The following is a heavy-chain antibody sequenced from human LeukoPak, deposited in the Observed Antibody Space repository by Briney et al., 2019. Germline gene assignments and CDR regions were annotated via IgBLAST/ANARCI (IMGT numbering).Heavy chain of an antibody. CDR2: ISSSGSTI. J-gene: IGHJ4*02. V-gene: IGHV3-48*03. D-gene: IGHD1-26*01. CDR1: GFTFSSYE. Sequence: PGGSLRLSCAASGFTFSSYEMNWVRQAPGKGLEWVSYISSSGSTIYYADSVKGRFTISRDNAKNSLYLQMNSLRAEDTAVYYCAKILGSYWTPGYDYWGQGTLVTVSS. CDR3: AKILGSYWTPGYDY.